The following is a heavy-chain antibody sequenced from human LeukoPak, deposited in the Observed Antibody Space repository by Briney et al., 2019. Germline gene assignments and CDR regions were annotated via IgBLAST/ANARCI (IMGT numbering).Heavy chain of an antibody. D-gene: IGHD3-3*01. J-gene: IGHJ4*02. Sequence: GPLSLSCAASGSTLGSNEIAWVRKAPGKGLEWLSYIIGRSNPIFYPDSLKGRFTVSRDNAKTSLYLQMNSLRAEDTAVYYCARGGSGVVPAKPTDYWGQGTLLTLSS. CDR3: ARGGSGVVPAKPTDY. CDR2: IIGRSNPI. V-gene: IGHV3-48*03. CDR1: GSTLGSNE.